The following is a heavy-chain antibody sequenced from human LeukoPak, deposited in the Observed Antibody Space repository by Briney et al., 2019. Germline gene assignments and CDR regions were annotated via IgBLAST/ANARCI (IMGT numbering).Heavy chain of an antibody. J-gene: IGHJ4*02. Sequence: PSETLSLTCTVSGGSISSYYWSWIRQPAGKGLEWIGRIYTSGSTNYNPSLKSRVTMSVDTSKNQFPLKLSSVTAADTAVYYCARGSTYYDFWSGYSFDYWGQGTLVTVSS. CDR3: ARGSTYYDFWSGYSFDY. CDR1: GGSISSYY. D-gene: IGHD3-3*01. CDR2: IYTSGST. V-gene: IGHV4-4*07.